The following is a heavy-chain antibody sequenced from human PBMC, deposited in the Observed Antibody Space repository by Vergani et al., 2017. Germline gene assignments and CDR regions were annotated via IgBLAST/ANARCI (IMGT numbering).Heavy chain of an antibody. CDR1: GGSVSSGSYY. J-gene: IGHJ6*03. CDR3: ARVPYYYYYMDV. CDR2: IYYSGST. V-gene: IGHV4-61*01. Sequence: QVQLQESGPGLVKPSETLSLTCTVSGGSVSSGSYYWSWIRQPPGKGLEWIGYIYYSGSTNYNPSLKSRVTISVDTSKNQFSLKLSSVTAADTAVYYCARVPYYYYYMDVWGKGP.